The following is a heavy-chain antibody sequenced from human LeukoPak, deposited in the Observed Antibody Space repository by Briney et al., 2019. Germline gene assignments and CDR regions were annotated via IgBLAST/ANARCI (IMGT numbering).Heavy chain of an antibody. J-gene: IGHJ4*02. CDR1: GFTFTSSA. CDR3: ARDQEERPFDY. D-gene: IGHD1-26*01. Sequence: ASVTVSCKASGFTFTSSAMQWVGQARGQRREWIGWIVVGSGNTNYAQKFQGMVTMTRDTSISTAYMELSRLRSDDTAVYYCARDQEERPFDYWGQGTLVTVSS. V-gene: IGHV1-58*02. CDR2: IVVGSGNT.